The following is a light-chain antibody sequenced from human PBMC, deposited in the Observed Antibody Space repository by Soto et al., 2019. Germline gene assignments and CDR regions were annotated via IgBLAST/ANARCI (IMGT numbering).Light chain of an antibody. CDR2: DVS. CDR3: SSYIGSGYV. J-gene: IGLJ1*01. CDR1: SSDVGGYNY. Sequence: QSVLTQPASVSGSPGQSITMSCTGTSSDVGGYNYVYWYQQHPGKAPKLMIYDVSNRHSGVSTRFSGSKSGNTASLTSSGLQAEDEADYYCSSYIGSGYVFGTGTKLTVL. V-gene: IGLV2-14*03.